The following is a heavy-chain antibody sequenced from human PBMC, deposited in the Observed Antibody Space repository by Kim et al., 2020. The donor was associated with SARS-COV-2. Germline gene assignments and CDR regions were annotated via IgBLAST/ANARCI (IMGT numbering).Heavy chain of an antibody. CDR3: ARDVVVPAAMGVYYYGMDV. CDR1: GGSISSSSYY. D-gene: IGHD2-2*01. J-gene: IGHJ6*02. Sequence: SETLSLTCTVSGGSISSSSYYWGWIRQPPGKGLEWIGSIYYSGSTYYNPSLKSRVTISVDTSKNQFSLKLSSVTAADTAVYYCARDVVVPAAMGVYYYGMDVWGQGTTVTVSS. CDR2: IYYSGST. V-gene: IGHV4-39*07.